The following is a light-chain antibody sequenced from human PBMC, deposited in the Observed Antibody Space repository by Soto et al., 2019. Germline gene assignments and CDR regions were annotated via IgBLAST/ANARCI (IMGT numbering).Light chain of an antibody. CDR3: QQVNSFPRT. CDR1: QAISSW. J-gene: IGKJ1*01. CDR2: AAS. Sequence: DIQMTQSPSSVSASVGDRVTITCRASQAISSWLAWYQQKPGKAPKLLIYAASSLRSGVPSRFSGSGSGTDFILTINSLQPEDFATYYCQQVNSFPRTFGQGTKVEIK. V-gene: IGKV1D-12*01.